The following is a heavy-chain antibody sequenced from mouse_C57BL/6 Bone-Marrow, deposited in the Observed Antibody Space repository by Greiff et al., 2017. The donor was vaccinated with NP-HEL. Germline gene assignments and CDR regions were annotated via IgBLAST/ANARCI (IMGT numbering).Heavy chain of an antibody. CDR2: INPYNGGT. D-gene: IGHD2-3*01. CDR3: ARGDDGYYVSFAY. V-gene: IGHV1-19*01. CDR1: GYTFTDYY. Sequence: EVKLVESGPVLVKPGASVKMSCKASGYTFTDYYMNWVKQSPGKSLEWIGVINPYNGGTSYNQKFKGKATLTVDKSSSTAYMELNSLTSEDSAVYYCARGDDGYYVSFAYWGQGTLVTVSA. J-gene: IGHJ3*01.